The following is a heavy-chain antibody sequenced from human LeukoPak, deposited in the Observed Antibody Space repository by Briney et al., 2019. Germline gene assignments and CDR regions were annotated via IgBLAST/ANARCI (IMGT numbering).Heavy chain of an antibody. CDR3: ARTDSASSGGDCCFDAFDI. Sequence: GGSLRLSCAASGFTFSSYAMSWVRQAPGKGLEWVSAISGSGGSTYYADSVKGRFTISRDNSKNTLYLQMNSLRAEDTAVYYCARTDSASSGGDCCFDAFDIWGQGTMVTVSS. CDR2: ISGSGGST. V-gene: IGHV3-23*01. CDR1: GFTFSSYA. J-gene: IGHJ3*02. D-gene: IGHD2-21*02.